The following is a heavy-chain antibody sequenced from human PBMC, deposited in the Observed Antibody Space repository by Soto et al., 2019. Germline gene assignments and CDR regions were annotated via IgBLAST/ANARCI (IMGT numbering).Heavy chain of an antibody. J-gene: IGHJ6*03. V-gene: IGHV3-49*03. CDR3: TRGSSSRHYYYMDV. Sequence: EVQLVESGGGLVQPGRSLRLSCTASGFTFGDYAMSWFRQAPGKGLEWVVFIRSKAYGGTTEYAASVKGRFTISRDDSKSIAYLQMNSLKTEDTAVYYCTRGSSSRHYYYMDVWGKGTTVTVSS. D-gene: IGHD6-6*01. CDR1: GFTFGDYA. CDR2: IRSKAYGGTT.